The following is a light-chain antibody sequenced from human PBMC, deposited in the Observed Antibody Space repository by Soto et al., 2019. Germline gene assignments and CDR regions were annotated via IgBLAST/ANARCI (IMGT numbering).Light chain of an antibody. CDR3: LQHHSDPYT. CDR2: AAS. J-gene: IGKJ2*01. V-gene: IGKV1-17*01. CDR1: QGIRYD. Sequence: DIQMTQSPSSLSASIGDRVTITYRASQGIRYDLGWYQQKPGKAPKRLIYAASSLQSGVPSRFSGSGSGTEVTLTISSLQTEDFATYYCLQHHSDPYTFGQGTKLDIK.